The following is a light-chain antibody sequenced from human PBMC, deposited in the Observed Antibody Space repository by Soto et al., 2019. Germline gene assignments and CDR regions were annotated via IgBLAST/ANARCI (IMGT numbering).Light chain of an antibody. V-gene: IGKV1-39*01. J-gene: IGKJ1*01. Sequence: DIQVTQSPSSLTASVGDRVSITCRASQSISNYLNWFQQNPGKAPKLLIYAASSLRSGVPSRFSGSGSGTDLTLTITSLQPEDFATYYCQQSYTTPWTFGQGTKVEIK. CDR1: QSISNY. CDR2: AAS. CDR3: QQSYTTPWT.